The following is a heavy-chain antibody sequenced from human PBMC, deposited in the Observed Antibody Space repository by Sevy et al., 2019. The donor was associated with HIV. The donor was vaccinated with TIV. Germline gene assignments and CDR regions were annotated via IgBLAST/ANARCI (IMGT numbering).Heavy chain of an antibody. CDR2: TSYSGGT. J-gene: IGHJ6*02. CDR3: ARQIGASGSGPERNYGMDV. CDR1: GDSISTIIYY. V-gene: IGHV4-39*01. D-gene: IGHD3-10*01. Sequence: SETLSLTCTVSGDSISTIIYYWGWIRQPPGKSLEWIGSTSYSGGTHYTPSLWSRVTISLDTSKNQFSLRLSAVTAADTAIYYCARQIGASGSGPERNYGMDVWGQGTTVTVSS.